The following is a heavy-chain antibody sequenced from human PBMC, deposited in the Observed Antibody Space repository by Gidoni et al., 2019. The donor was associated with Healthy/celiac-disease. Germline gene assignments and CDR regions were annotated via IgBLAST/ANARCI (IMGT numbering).Heavy chain of an antibody. CDR2: ISSSSSYI. Sequence: EVQLVESGGGLVKPGGSLRLSCAASGFTFSSYSMNWVRQAPGKGLEWVSSISSSSSYIYYADSVKGRFTISRDNAKNSLYLQMNSLRAEDTAVYYCARDGGYSGYDFRHFQHWGQGTLVTVSS. D-gene: IGHD5-12*01. J-gene: IGHJ1*01. CDR3: ARDGGYSGYDFRHFQH. V-gene: IGHV3-21*01. CDR1: GFTFSSYS.